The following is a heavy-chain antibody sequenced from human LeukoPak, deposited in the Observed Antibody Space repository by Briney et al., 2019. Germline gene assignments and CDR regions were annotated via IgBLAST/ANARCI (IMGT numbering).Heavy chain of an antibody. CDR3: ARVLARRVVIIGYFDY. CDR2: ISSNGGST. V-gene: IGHV3-64*01. CDR1: GFTFSSYA. D-gene: IGHD3-3*01. J-gene: IGHJ4*02. Sequence: GGSLRLSCAASGFTFSSYAMHWVRQAPGKGLEYVSAISSNGGSTYYANSVKGRFTISRDNTKNSLYLQMSSLRAEDTAVYYCARVLARRVVIIGYFDYWGQGTLVTVSS.